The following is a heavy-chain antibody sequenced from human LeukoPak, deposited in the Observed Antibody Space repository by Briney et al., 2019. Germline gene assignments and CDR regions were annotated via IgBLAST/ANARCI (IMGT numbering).Heavy chain of an antibody. D-gene: IGHD2-2*01. J-gene: IGHJ4*02. Sequence: GGSLRLSRAASGFTFSSYAMSWVRQAPGKGLEWVSAISGSGGSTYYADSVKGRFTISRDNSKNTLYLQMNSLRAEDTAIYYCAKERNRSTSCYYYWGQGTLVTVSS. CDR3: AKERNRSTSCYYY. CDR1: GFTFSSYA. CDR2: ISGSGGST. V-gene: IGHV3-23*01.